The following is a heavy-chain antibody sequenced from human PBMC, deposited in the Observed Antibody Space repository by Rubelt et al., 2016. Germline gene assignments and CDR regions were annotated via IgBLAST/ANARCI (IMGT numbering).Heavy chain of an antibody. CDR1: GGSISSSSYY. CDR2: IYYSGST. D-gene: IGHD3-22*01. J-gene: IGHJ4*02. CDR3: ASTITMIVDY. V-gene: IGHV4-39*01. Sequence: QLQLQESAPGLVKPSETLSLTCTVSGGSISSSSYYWGWIRQPPGKGLEWIGSIYYSGSTYYNPSLKRRVTISVDTSKNQFSLKLSSVTAADTAVYYCASTITMIVDYWGQGTLVTVSS.